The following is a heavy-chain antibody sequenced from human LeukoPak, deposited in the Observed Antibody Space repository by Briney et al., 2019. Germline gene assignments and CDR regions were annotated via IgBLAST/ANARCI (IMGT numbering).Heavy chain of an antibody. Sequence: ASVKASCKASGGTFSSYAISWVRQAPGQGLEWMGGIIPIFGTANYAQKFQGRVTITADESTSTAYMELSSLRSEDTAVYYCAQILNRQNDYWGQGTLVTVSS. V-gene: IGHV1-69*13. D-gene: IGHD1-14*01. CDR1: GGTFSSYA. J-gene: IGHJ4*02. CDR2: IIPIFGTA. CDR3: AQILNRQNDY.